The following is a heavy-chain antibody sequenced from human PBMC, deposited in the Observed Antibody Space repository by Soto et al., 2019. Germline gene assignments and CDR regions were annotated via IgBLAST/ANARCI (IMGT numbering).Heavy chain of an antibody. V-gene: IGHV3-30-3*01. D-gene: IGHD5-18*01. CDR2: ISYDGSNK. CDR1: GFTFSSYA. Sequence: QVQLVESWGGVVQPGRSLRLSCAASGFTFSSYAMHWVRQAPGKGLEWVAVISYDGSNKYYADSVKGRVTISRDNSKNTLYLQMNSLRAEDTAVYYCARDPLWGTAMVLWYFDLWGRGTLVTVSS. J-gene: IGHJ2*01. CDR3: ARDPLWGTAMVLWYFDL.